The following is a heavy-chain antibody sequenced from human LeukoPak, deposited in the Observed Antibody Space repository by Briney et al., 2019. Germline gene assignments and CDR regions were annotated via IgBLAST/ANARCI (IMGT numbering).Heavy chain of an antibody. Sequence: ASVKVSCKASGYTLTSYYMHWVRQAPGQGLEWMGIINPSGGSTSYAQKFQGRVTMTRDTSTSTVYMELSSLRSEDTAVYYCARAAVYGGPWYYGMDVWGQGTTVTVSS. J-gene: IGHJ6*02. CDR1: GYTLTSYY. V-gene: IGHV1-46*01. D-gene: IGHD3-16*01. CDR3: ARAAVYGGPWYYGMDV. CDR2: INPSGGST.